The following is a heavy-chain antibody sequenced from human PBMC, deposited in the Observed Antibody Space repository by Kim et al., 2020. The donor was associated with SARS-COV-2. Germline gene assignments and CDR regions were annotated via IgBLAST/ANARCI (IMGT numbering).Heavy chain of an antibody. V-gene: IGHV3-64D*09. CDR3: VKTNSSTYDYYDMDV. D-gene: IGHD6-13*01. J-gene: IGHJ6*02. CDR2: ISSNGGST. CDR1: GFTFRNSA. Sequence: GGSLRLSCSASGFTFRNSALHWVRQAPGKGLEYVSAISSNGGSTYYADSVKGRFTISRDNSKNTLYLQMSSLRAEDTAVYYCVKTNSSTYDYYDMDVWGQGSTVTLSS.